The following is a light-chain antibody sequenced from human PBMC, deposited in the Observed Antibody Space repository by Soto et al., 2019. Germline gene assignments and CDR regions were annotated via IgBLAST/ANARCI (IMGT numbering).Light chain of an antibody. CDR2: DAS. CDR1: QSVSSY. V-gene: IGKV3-11*01. Sequence: IVLTHSPSTLSLSPVERATLACRASQSVSSYLAWYQQKPGQAPRLLIYDASNRATGIPDRFSGSGSGTDFTLTISSLEPEDFAVYYCQQRSNWLTFGGGTKVDIK. J-gene: IGKJ4*01. CDR3: QQRSNWLT.